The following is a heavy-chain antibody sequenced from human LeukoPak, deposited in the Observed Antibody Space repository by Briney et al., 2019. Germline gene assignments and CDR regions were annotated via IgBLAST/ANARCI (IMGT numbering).Heavy chain of an antibody. J-gene: IGHJ6*03. V-gene: IGHV3-48*01. CDR3: AREGPLYYYMDV. Sequence: GGSLRLSCTASGFTFGDYPMSWVRQAPGKGLEWVSYISSSGSTIYYADSVKGRFTISRDNAKNSLHLQMNSLRAEDTAVYYCAREGPLYYYMDVWGKGTAVTVSS. CDR2: ISSSGSTI. CDR1: GFTFGDYP.